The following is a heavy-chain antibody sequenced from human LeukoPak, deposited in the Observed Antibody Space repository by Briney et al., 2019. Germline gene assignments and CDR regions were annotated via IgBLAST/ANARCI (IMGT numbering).Heavy chain of an antibody. CDR3: ARVDYSSPWYSDY. V-gene: IGHV3-7*01. J-gene: IGHJ4*02. CDR2: IKQDGSEK. Sequence: GGSLRLSCAASGFTFSNYWMNWVRQAPGKGLEWVANIKQDGSEKYCLDSVKGRFTISRDNAKNSLYLQMNSLRAEDTAVYYCARVDYSSPWYSDYWGQGTLVTVSS. CDR1: GFTFSNYW. D-gene: IGHD6-13*01.